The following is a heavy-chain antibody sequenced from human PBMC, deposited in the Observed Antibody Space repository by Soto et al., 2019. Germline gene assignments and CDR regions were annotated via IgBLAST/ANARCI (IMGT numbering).Heavy chain of an antibody. CDR3: ALLSTEGSYSYYYYGMDV. Sequence: GGSLRLSCAASGFTFSSYAMHWVRQAPGKGLEWVAVISYDGSNKYYADSVKGRFTISRDNSKNTLYLQMNSLRAEDTAVYYCALLSTEGSYSYYYYGMDVWGQGTTVTVSS. CDR1: GFTFSSYA. V-gene: IGHV3-30-3*01. D-gene: IGHD3-10*01. J-gene: IGHJ6*02. CDR2: ISYDGSNK.